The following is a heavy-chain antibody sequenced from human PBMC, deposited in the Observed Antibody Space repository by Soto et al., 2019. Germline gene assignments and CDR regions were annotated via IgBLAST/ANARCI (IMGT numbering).Heavy chain of an antibody. Sequence: GGSLRLSCAASGFTFSSYWMSWVRQAPGKGLEWVANIKQNGSEKYYVDSVKGRFTISRDNAKNSLYLQMNSLRAEDTAVYYCARVRVATSVSKFDYWGQGTLVTVSS. V-gene: IGHV3-7*01. CDR1: GFTFSSYW. CDR3: ARVRVATSVSKFDY. D-gene: IGHD5-12*01. J-gene: IGHJ4*02. CDR2: IKQNGSEK.